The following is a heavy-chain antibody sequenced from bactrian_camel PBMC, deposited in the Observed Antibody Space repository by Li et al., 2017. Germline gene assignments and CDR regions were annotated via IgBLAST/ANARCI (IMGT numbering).Heavy chain of an antibody. CDR1: GYTSSTFC. V-gene: IGHV3S31*01. J-gene: IGHJ4*01. Sequence: DVQLVESGGGSVQAGGSLKLSCAVSGYTSSTFCRGWFRQAPGKEREGIAAADDDGTTVYADSVKGRFTISKDNANDILYLQMSALKPEDTAMCYCASVIYTGGYCYLLEEIFRNWGQGTQVTVS. CDR2: ADDDGTT. D-gene: IGHD2*01. CDR3: ASVIYTGGYCYLLEEIFRN.